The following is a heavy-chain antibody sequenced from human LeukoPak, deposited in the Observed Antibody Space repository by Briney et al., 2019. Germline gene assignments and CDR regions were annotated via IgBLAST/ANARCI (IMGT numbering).Heavy chain of an antibody. CDR2: IYYSGST. CDR3: ARHRGSSSNFDY. CDR1: GGSISRNNHY. Sequence: SETLSLTCTVSGGSISRNNHYWDWIRQPPGKGLEYIGSIYYSGSTYYTPSLKSRVTISVDTSKNQFSLKLSSVTATDTAVYYCARHRGSSSNFDYWGQGTLVTVSS. V-gene: IGHV4-39*01. D-gene: IGHD6-6*01. J-gene: IGHJ4*02.